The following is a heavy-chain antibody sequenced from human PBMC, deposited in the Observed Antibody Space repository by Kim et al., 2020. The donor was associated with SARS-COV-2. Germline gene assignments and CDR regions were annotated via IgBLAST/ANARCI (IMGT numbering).Heavy chain of an antibody. CDR2: INSDGSST. CDR3: ARAPLNYDGAGVDV. J-gene: IGHJ6*02. V-gene: IGHV3-74*01. CDR1: GFTFSSYW. D-gene: IGHD3-3*01. Sequence: GGSLRLSCAASGFTFSSYWMHWVRQAPGKGLVWVSRINSDGSSTSYADSVKGRFTISRDNAKNTLYLQMNSLRAEDTAVYYCARAPLNYDGAGVDVWGQGTTVTVSS.